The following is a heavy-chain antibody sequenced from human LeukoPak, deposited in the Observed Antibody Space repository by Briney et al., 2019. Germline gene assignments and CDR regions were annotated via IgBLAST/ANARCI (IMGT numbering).Heavy chain of an antibody. CDR1: GFTFSTYN. Sequence: QSGGSLRLSCVGSGFTFSTYNMHWVRQAPGKGLEWVSAISGSGGSTYYADSVKGRFTISRDNSKNTLYLQMNSLRAEDTAVYYCALTEKQWLVPDAFDIWGQGTMVTVSS. V-gene: IGHV3-23*01. CDR3: ALTEKQWLVPDAFDI. CDR2: ISGSGGST. J-gene: IGHJ3*02. D-gene: IGHD6-19*01.